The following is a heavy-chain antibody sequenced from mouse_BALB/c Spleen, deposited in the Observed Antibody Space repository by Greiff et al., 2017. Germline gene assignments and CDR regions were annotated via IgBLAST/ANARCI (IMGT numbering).Heavy chain of an antibody. D-gene: IGHD2-4*01. CDR2: INPSNGRT. CDR3: ARGGLRDYYAMDY. CDR1: GYTFTSYW. V-gene: IGHV1S81*02. Sequence: QVQLQQPGAELVKPGASVKLSCKASGYTFTSYWMHWVKQRPGQGLEWIGEINPSNGRTNYNEKFKSKATLTVDKSSSTAYMQLSSLTSEDSAVYYCARGGLRDYYAMDYWGQGTSVTVSS. J-gene: IGHJ4*01.